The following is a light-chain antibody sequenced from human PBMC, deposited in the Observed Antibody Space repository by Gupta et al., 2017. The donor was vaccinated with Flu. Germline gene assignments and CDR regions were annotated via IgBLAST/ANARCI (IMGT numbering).Light chain of an antibody. CDR1: QSVSSSY. V-gene: IGKV3-20*01. Sequence: GILSSSQGERATLSCSASQSVSSSYLAWYQQKPGQALKLLIYGASSRATGISDRFSGSGSGTDFTLTISRLEPEDFAVYYCQQYYSSHLTFGQGTKVEIK. J-gene: IGKJ1*01. CDR3: QQYYSSHLT. CDR2: GAS.